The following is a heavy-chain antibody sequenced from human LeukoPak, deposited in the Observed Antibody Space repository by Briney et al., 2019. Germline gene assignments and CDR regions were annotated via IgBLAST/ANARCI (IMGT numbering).Heavy chain of an antibody. CDR1: GFTCSSWW. CDR2: VNEDGTAK. CDR3: EAPATA. J-gene: IGHJ4*02. V-gene: IGHV3-7*01. Sequence: GGSLRLSCAVSGFTCSSWWMNWVRQAPGKGLEWVATVNEDGTAKFYVDSVKGRFTIFRDNTRSSLDVQMNSLTVDDTAMYYCEAPATAWGQETLVTVSS.